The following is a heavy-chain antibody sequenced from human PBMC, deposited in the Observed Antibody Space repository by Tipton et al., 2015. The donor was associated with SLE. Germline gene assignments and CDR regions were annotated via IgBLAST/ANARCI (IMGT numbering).Heavy chain of an antibody. D-gene: IGHD6-13*01. V-gene: IGHV4-59*12. CDR2: VYYSGST. CDR3: VRLRREQQIIRLGWL. J-gene: IGHJ4*02. Sequence: TLSLTCSVSGDSISGNYWSWIRQSPRKGLEWIGYVYYSGSTNYNPSRKSRVTISMDASKNQFSLKLRSVTAADTAVYYCVRLRREQQIIRLGWLWGQGILVTVSS. CDR1: GDSISGNY.